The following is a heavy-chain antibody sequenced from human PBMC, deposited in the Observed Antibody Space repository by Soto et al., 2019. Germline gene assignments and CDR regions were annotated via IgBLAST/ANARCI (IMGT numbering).Heavy chain of an antibody. D-gene: IGHD2-2*01. V-gene: IGHV1-8*01. J-gene: IGHJ4*02. CDR2: IKPSTGDS. Sequence: ASVKVSCKSAGYTFTTNHIGRLRPASRQGLKWMVWIKPSTGDSGYAHDLQFAITMTRDTATSTAYMELSSLRSEDTAVYYCARGGPAAGFDLWGQGTLVTVSS. CDR3: ARGGPAAGFDL. CDR1: GYTFTTNH.